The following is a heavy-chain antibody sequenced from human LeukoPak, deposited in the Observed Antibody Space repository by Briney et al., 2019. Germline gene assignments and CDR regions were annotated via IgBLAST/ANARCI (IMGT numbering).Heavy chain of an antibody. J-gene: IGHJ4*02. CDR1: GFTFSTDW. CDR2: MNSDGSRT. CDR3: VRGIPQRD. Sequence: PGGSLRLSCAGSGFTFSTDWMHWVRQAPGKGLVWVSRMNSDGSRTSYADSVKGRFTISRDNAKNTLYLQMNSLRAEDTAIYYCVRGIPQRDWGQGTLVTVSS. V-gene: IGHV3-74*03.